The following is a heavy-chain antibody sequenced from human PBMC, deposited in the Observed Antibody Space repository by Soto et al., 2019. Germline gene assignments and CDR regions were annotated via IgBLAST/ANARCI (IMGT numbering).Heavy chain of an antibody. J-gene: IGHJ1*01. Sequence: GGSLRLSCGASGLTFTNPWIYWVRQTPEKGLVWVAGINGDGTITAYADSVKGRFTISRDNAKSTLYLQMNSLTIEDTALYYCVRDFRWGQGTLVTVS. V-gene: IGHV3-74*01. CDR1: GLTFTNPW. CDR2: INGDGTIT. CDR3: VRDFR.